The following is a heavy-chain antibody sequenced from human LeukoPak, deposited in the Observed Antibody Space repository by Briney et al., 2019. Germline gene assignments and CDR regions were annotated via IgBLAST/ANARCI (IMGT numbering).Heavy chain of an antibody. CDR1: GGTFSSYA. CDR2: IIPIFGTA. D-gene: IGHD3-22*01. J-gene: IGHJ4*02. CDR3: ARDGGGNYYDSNQFDY. V-gene: IGHV1-69*13. Sequence: SVKVSCKASGGTFSSYAISWVRQAPGQGLEWMGGIIPIFGTANYAQKFQGRVTITADESTSTAYMELSSLRSEDTAAYYCARDGGGNYYDSNQFDYWGQGTLVTVSS.